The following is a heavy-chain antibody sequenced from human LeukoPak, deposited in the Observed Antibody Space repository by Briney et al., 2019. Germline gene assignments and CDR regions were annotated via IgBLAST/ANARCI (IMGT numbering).Heavy chain of an antibody. CDR3: AKDANYDSSGYYDY. D-gene: IGHD3-22*01. Sequence: PGGSLRLSCAASGFTFSSYEMNWVRQAPGKGLEWVSYISSSSSYIYYADSVKGRFTISRDNSKNSLYLQMNSLRAEDTALYYCAKDANYDSSGYYDYWGQGTLVTVSS. CDR2: ISSSSSYI. V-gene: IGHV3-21*05. CDR1: GFTFSSYE. J-gene: IGHJ4*02.